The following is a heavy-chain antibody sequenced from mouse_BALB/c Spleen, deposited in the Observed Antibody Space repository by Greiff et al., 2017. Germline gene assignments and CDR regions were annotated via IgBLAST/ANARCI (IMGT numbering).Heavy chain of an antibody. CDR1: GYTFTSYW. V-gene: IGHV1S81*02. J-gene: IGHJ4*01. Sequence: VQLHQPGAELVKPGASVKLSCKASGYTFTSYWMHWVKQRPGQGLEWIGEINPSNGRTNYNEKFKSKATLTVDKSSSTAYMQLSSLTSEDSAVYYCARRGTGPYYYAMDYWGQGTSVTVSS. CDR3: ARRGTGPYYYAMDY. CDR2: INPSNGRT. D-gene: IGHD4-1*01.